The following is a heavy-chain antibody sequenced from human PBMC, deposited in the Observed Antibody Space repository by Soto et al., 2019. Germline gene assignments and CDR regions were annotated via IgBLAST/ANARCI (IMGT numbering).Heavy chain of an antibody. CDR3: ARGPEQSGYYYDSSGYYERDAFDI. CDR2: ISSSSSTI. J-gene: IGHJ3*02. CDR1: GFTFSSYS. Sequence: GGSLRLSCAASGFTFSSYSMNWVRQAPGKGLEWVSYISSSSSTIYYADSVKGRFTISRDNAKNSLYLQMNSLRDEDTAVYYCARGPEQSGYYYDSSGYYERDAFDIWGQGTMVTVSS. V-gene: IGHV3-48*02. D-gene: IGHD3-22*01.